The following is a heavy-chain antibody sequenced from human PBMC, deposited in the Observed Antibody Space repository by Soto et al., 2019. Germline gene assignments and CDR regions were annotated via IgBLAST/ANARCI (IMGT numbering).Heavy chain of an antibody. D-gene: IGHD5-18*01. CDR1: GFTFSSYA. CDR3: AREREYSYGQYYFDY. CDR2: ISYDGSNK. Sequence: GGSLRLPCAASGFTFSSYAMHWVRQAPGKGLEWVAVISYDGSNKYYADSVKGRFTISRDNSKNTLYLQMNSLRAEDTAVYYCAREREYSYGQYYFDYWGQGT. V-gene: IGHV3-30*14. J-gene: IGHJ4*02.